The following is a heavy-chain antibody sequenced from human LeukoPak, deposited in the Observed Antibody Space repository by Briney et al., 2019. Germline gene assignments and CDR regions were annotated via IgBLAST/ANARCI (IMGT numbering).Heavy chain of an antibody. D-gene: IGHD3-10*01. CDR1: GFTFSSYA. CDR2: ISYDGSNK. Sequence: GGSLRLSCAASGFTFSSYAMSWVRQAPGKGLEWVAVISYDGSNKYYADSVKGRFTISRENSKNTLYLQMNSLRAEDTAVYYCGKDFSLVRGVIDYWGQGTLVTVSS. J-gene: IGHJ4*02. CDR3: GKDFSLVRGVIDY. V-gene: IGHV3-30*04.